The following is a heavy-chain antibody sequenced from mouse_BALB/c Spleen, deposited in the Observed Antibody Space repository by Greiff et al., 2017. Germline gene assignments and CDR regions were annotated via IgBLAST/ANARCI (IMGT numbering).Heavy chain of an antibody. CDR3: TRRGNYVLNWYFDV. CDR2: IYPGSGST. Sequence: LQQPGSELVRPGASVKLSCKASGYTFTSYWMHWVKQRPGQGLEWIGNIYPGSGSTNYDEKFKSKATLTVDTSSSTAYMQLSSLTSEDSAVYCGTRRGNYVLNWYFDVWGAGTTVTVSS. V-gene: IGHV1S22*01. D-gene: IGHD2-1*01. J-gene: IGHJ1*01. CDR1: GYTFTSYW.